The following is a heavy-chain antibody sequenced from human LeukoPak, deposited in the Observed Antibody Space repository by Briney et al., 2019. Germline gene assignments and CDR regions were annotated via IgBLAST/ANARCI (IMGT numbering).Heavy chain of an antibody. V-gene: IGHV4-39*01. CDR2: IYYSGST. D-gene: IGHD6-6*01. J-gene: IGHJ4*02. Sequence: SETLSLTCTVSGGSISSSSYYWGWIRQPPGKGLEWIGSIYYSGSTYYNPSLKSRVTISVDTSKNQFSLKLSSVTAADTAVYYCARLRGRTAARPALAFDYGGQGTLVTVSA. CDR1: GGSISSSSYY. CDR3: ARLRGRTAARPALAFDY.